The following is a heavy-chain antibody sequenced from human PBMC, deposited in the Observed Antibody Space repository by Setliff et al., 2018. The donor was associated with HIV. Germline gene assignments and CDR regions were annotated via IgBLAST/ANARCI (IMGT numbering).Heavy chain of an antibody. Sequence: SETLVPHLRCLWWVLQWLLLELAPSAPRKGPGVDWGINHSGRTNYNMSLWRRVTISLDASRNQFSLELISVTAADTAVYYCAGGPGTTSIDYWAQGTLVTVSS. J-gene: IGHJ4*02. CDR3: AGGPGTTSIDY. V-gene: IGHV4-34*01. CDR2: NHSGRT. CDR1: WVLQWLL. D-gene: IGHD1-26*01.